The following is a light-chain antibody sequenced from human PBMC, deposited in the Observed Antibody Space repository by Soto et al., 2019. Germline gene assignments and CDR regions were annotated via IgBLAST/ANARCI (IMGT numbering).Light chain of an antibody. CDR1: SSDIGNYNY. V-gene: IGLV2-14*01. Sequence: QSVLTQPASVSGSPGQSITISCTGTSSDIGNYNYVSWYQQYPGKAPKLMISEVSNRPSGVSSRFSGSKSGNTASLTISGLQAEDEADYYCSSYAGSSNVFGTGTKLTVL. CDR2: EVS. J-gene: IGLJ1*01. CDR3: SSYAGSSNV.